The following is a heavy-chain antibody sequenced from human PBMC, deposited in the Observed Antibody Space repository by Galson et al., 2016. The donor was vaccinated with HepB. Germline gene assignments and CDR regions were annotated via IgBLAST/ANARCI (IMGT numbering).Heavy chain of an antibody. D-gene: IGHD3-3*01. Sequence: SLRLSCAASGFTFRRYAMSWVRQAPGKGPEWVAEVNGSGDKTQYADSVKGRFSISRDNSNNMVYLQMDIVRAEDTAVYYCAKDGGSSGFFKIDYWGQGVLVTVSS. CDR2: VNGSGDKT. CDR3: AKDGGSSGFFKIDY. CDR1: GFTFRRYA. V-gene: IGHV3-23*01. J-gene: IGHJ4*02.